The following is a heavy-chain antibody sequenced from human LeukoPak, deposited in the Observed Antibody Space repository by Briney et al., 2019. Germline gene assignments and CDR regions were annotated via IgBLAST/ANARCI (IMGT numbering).Heavy chain of an antibody. CDR1: GGSISSGDYY. Sequence: PSETLALTCTVSGGSISSGDYYWSWIRQPPGKGLEWIGYIYHSGSTYYNPSLKSRVTISVDRSKNQFSLKLSSVTAADTAVYYCARDSRVMDYYDSSGYDYWGQGTLVTVSS. D-gene: IGHD3-22*01. J-gene: IGHJ4*02. V-gene: IGHV4-30-2*01. CDR2: IYHSGST. CDR3: ARDSRVMDYYDSSGYDY.